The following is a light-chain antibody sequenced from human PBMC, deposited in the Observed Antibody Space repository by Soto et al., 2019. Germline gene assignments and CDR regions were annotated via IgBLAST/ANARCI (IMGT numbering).Light chain of an antibody. CDR3: QQYGNSPYT. CDR2: GAS. CDR1: QSVSSSY. J-gene: IGKJ2*01. V-gene: IGKV3-20*01. Sequence: EIVLTQSPGTLPLSPGERATLSCMASQSVSSSYLAWYQQKPGQAPRLLIYGASSRATGIPDRFSGSGSGTDFTLTISRLEPEDFAVYYCQQYGNSPYTFGQGTKLEIK.